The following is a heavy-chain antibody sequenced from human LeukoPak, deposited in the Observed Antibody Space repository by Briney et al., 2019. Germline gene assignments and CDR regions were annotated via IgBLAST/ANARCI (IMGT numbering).Heavy chain of an antibody. Sequence: SGPTPVNPTQTLTLTFTFSGFSLSTSGVSVGWIRQPPGKALEWLALIYWNDDKRYSPSLKSRLTITKDTSKNQVVLTMTNMDSVDTATYYCAHKSGTNYAFDCWGQGTLVTVSS. D-gene: IGHD4/OR15-4a*01. J-gene: IGHJ4*02. V-gene: IGHV2-5*01. CDR2: IYWNDDK. CDR1: GFSLSTSGVS. CDR3: AHKSGTNYAFDC.